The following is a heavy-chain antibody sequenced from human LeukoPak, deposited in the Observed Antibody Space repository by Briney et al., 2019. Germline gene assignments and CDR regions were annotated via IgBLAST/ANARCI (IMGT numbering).Heavy chain of an antibody. J-gene: IGHJ4*02. CDR2: IYHSGST. D-gene: IGHD6-6*01. Sequence: SQTLTLTCAVSGGSISSGGYSWSWIRQPPGKGLEWIGYIYHSGSTYYNPSLKSRVTISVDRSKNQFSLKLSSVTAADTAVYYCARARAARTPYFDYWGQGTLVTVSS. V-gene: IGHV4-30-2*01. CDR3: ARARAARTPYFDY. CDR1: GGSISSGGYS.